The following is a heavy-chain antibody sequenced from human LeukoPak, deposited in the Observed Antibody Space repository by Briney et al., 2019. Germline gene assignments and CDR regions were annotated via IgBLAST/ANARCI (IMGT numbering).Heavy chain of an antibody. V-gene: IGHV3-7*03. CDR3: ARGGGLDV. Sequence: GGSLRLSCAASGFTFSSYWMNCARQAPGKGLEWLASINHNGNVNYYVDSVKGRFTIPRDNATNSLYLQMSNLRAEDTAVYFCARGGGLDVWGQGATVTVSS. D-gene: IGHD3-16*01. J-gene: IGHJ6*02. CDR1: GFTFSSYW. CDR2: INHNGNVN.